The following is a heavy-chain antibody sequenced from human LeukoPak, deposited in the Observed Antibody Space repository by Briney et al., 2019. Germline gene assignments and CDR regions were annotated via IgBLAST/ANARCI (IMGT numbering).Heavy chain of an antibody. Sequence: GGSLRLSCAASGFTVSSNYMSWVRQAPGKGLEWVSVIYSGGSTYYADSVKGRFTISRGNSKNTLYLQMNSLRAEDTAVYYCAKDYYGSGSFFDYWGQGTQVTVSS. CDR2: IYSGGST. CDR3: AKDYYGSGSFFDY. CDR1: GFTVSSNY. J-gene: IGHJ4*02. D-gene: IGHD3-10*01. V-gene: IGHV3-53*01.